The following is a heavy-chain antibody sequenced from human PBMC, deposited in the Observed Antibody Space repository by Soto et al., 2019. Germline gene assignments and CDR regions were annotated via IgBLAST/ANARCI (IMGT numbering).Heavy chain of an antibody. J-gene: IGHJ4*02. CDR3: ARDLNPASSFTIFGVVTPDY. D-gene: IGHD3-3*01. CDR2: ISYDGSNK. CDR1: GFTFSSYA. Sequence: GGSLRLFCAASGFTFSSYAMHWVRQAPGKGLEWVAVISYDGSNKYYADSVKGRFTISRDNSKNTLYLQMNSLRAEDTAVYYCARDLNPASSFTIFGVVTPDYWGQGTLVTVSS. V-gene: IGHV3-30-3*01.